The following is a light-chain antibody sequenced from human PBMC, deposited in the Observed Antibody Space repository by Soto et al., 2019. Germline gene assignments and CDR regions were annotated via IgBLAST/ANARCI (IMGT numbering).Light chain of an antibody. CDR2: DAS. J-gene: IGKJ1*01. CDR1: QSVSSN. V-gene: IGKV3-15*01. Sequence: EIVMTQSPATLSVSPGERATLSCKASQSVSSNLARYQQKPGQAPRLLIYDASTRATGIPARFSGSGSWTEFTLTIGSLQSEDFAVYYCQQYNTWPRTFGQGTKV. CDR3: QQYNTWPRT.